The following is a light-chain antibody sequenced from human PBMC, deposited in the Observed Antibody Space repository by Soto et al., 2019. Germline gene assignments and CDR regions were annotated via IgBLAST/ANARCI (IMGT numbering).Light chain of an antibody. Sequence: ETVLTQSPGTLSLSPGERATLSCRASQSVTSTYLAWYQQKPGQAPRLLIYGASSRATGIPDRFSGSGSGTDFTLTISRLEPEDFAVYYCQQYGNSRTFGQGTKVDIK. CDR1: QSVTSTY. CDR3: QQYGNSRT. V-gene: IGKV3-20*01. CDR2: GAS. J-gene: IGKJ1*01.